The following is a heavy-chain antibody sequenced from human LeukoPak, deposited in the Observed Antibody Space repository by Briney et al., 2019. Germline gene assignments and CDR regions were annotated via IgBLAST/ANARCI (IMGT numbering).Heavy chain of an antibody. CDR3: ARDSVLRYFDWLSKNWYFDL. CDR2: ISYDGSNK. V-gene: IGHV3-30*04. CDR1: GFTFSSYA. J-gene: IGHJ2*01. D-gene: IGHD3-9*01. Sequence: GGSLRLSCAASGFTFSSYAMHWVRQAPGKGLEWVAAISYDGSNKYYADSVKGRFTISRDNSKNTLYLQMNSLRAEDTAVYYCARDSVLRYFDWLSKNWYFDLWGRGTLVTVSS.